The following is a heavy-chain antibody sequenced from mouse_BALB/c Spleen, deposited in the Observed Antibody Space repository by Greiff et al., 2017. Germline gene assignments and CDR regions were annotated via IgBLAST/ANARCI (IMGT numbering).Heavy chain of an antibody. D-gene: IGHD1-1*02. CDR1: GFTFSSYT. CDR3: TRENGHYYAMDY. Sequence: EVKLEESGGGLVKPGGSLKLSCAASGFTFSSYTMSWVRQTPEKRLEWVATISSGGSYTYYPDSVKGRFTISRDNAKNTLYLQMSSLKSEDTAMYYCTRENGHYYAMDYWGQGTSVTVSS. CDR2: ISSGGSYT. V-gene: IGHV5-6-4*01. J-gene: IGHJ4*01.